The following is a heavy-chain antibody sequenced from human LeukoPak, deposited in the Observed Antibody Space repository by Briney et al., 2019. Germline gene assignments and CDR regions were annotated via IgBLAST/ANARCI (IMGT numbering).Heavy chain of an antibody. D-gene: IGHD7-27*01. J-gene: IGHJ4*02. Sequence: GGSLRLSCAASGITVSSNYMSWVRQAPGEGLEWVSVIYSGGSTYYADSVKGRFTISRDNSKNTVYLQMNSLRAEDTAVYYCARLITGDVDYWGQGTLVTVSS. CDR1: GITVSSNY. V-gene: IGHV3-66*04. CDR3: ARLITGDVDY. CDR2: IYSGGST.